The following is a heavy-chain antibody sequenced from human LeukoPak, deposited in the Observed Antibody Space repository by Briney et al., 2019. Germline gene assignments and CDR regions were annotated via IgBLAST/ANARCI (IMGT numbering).Heavy chain of an antibody. CDR1: GYPFTSYY. Sequence: ATVKVSCKTSGYPFTSYYIQWLRQAPGQGLEWMGWISFSGVTKYAEKLRGRVTLTRDTSRATAYMELTGLTSDDTAVYYCARDLRLFDYWGQGTLVTVSS. CDR3: ARDLRLFDY. J-gene: IGHJ4*02. V-gene: IGHV1-2*02. CDR2: ISFSGVT. D-gene: IGHD3-3*01.